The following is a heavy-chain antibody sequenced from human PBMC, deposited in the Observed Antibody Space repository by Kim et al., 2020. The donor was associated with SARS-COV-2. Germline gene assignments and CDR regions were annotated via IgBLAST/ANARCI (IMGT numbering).Heavy chain of an antibody. J-gene: IGHJ4*02. CDR3: ARPMGLEAGYSYYFDY. V-gene: IGHV3-30-3*01. Sequence: GGSLRLSCAASGFTFSSYAMHWVRQAPGKGLEWVAVISYDGSNKYYADSVKGRFTISRDNSKNTLYLQMNSLRAEDTAVYYCARPMGLEAGYSYYFDYWGQGTLVTVSS. CDR1: GFTFSSYA. CDR2: ISYDGSNK. D-gene: IGHD3-9*01.